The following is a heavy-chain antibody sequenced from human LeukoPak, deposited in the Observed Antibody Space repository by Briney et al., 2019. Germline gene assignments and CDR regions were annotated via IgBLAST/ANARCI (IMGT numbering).Heavy chain of an antibody. V-gene: IGHV4-34*01. CDR1: GGSFSGYY. CDR2: INHSGST. D-gene: IGHD2/OR15-2a*01. CDR3: ANSISKDAFDI. J-gene: IGHJ3*02. Sequence: SETLSLTCAVYGGSFSGYYWSWIRQPPGEGLEWIGEINHSGSTNYNPSLKSRVTISVDTSKNQFSLKLSSVTAADTAVYYCANSISKDAFDIWGQGTMVTVSS.